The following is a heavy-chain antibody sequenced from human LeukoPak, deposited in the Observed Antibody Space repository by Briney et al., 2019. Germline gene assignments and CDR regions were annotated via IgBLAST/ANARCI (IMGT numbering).Heavy chain of an antibody. V-gene: IGHV3-48*03. Sequence: PGGSLRLSCAASGFTFSSYEMNWVRQAPGKGLEWVSYISSSGSTIYYADSVKGRFTISRDNAKNSLYLQMNSLRAEDTAVYYCARGGLFGDWNAFDIWGQGTMVTVSS. D-gene: IGHD3-10*02. CDR3: ARGGLFGDWNAFDI. J-gene: IGHJ3*02. CDR1: GFTFSSYE. CDR2: ISSSGSTI.